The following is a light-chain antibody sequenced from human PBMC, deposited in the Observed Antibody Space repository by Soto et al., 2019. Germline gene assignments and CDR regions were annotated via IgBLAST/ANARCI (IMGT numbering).Light chain of an antibody. V-gene: IGKV3-20*01. J-gene: IGKJ3*01. CDR2: GTS. CDR1: QSVSSLY. Sequence: EVVLTQSPGTLSLSPGDRATLSCRVSQSVSSLYIAWYQKKPDQRPRLLVYGTSTRATAVPDRFSGSGSGTDFTLTISSLAAEDFDVYYFQQYGSALFTFGPGTKVEI. CDR3: QQYGSALFT.